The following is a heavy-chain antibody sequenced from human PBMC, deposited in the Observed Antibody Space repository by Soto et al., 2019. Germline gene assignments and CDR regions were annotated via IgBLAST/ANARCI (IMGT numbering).Heavy chain of an antibody. J-gene: IGHJ4*02. V-gene: IGHV3-9*01. CDR1: GFTFDDYA. CDR2: ISWNSGSI. CDR3: AKDHDYGGLGPFDY. Sequence: GGSLRLSCAASGFTFDDYAMHWVRQAPGKGLEWVSGISWNSGSIGYADSVKGRFTISRDNAKNSLYLQMNSLRAEDTASYYCAKDHDYGGLGPFDYWGQGTLVTVSS. D-gene: IGHD4-17*01.